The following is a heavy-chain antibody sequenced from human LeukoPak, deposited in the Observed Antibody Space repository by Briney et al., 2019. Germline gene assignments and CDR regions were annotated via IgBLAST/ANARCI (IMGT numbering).Heavy chain of an antibody. CDR3: ARDGRPGMGYFDY. J-gene: IGHJ4*02. CDR2: IYHSGST. CDR1: GGSISSGGYY. V-gene: IGHV4-30-2*01. Sequence: NPSQTLSLTCTVSGGSISSGGYYWSWIRQHPGKGLEWIGYIYHSGSTYYNPSLKSRVTISVDRSKNQFSLKLSSVTAADTAVYYCARDGRPGMGYFDYWGQGTLVTVSS. D-gene: IGHD2-15*01.